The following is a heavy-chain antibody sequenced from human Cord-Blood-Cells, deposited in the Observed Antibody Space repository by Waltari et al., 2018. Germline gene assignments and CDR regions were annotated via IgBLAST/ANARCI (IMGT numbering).Heavy chain of an antibody. CDR3: ARGPVSWFDP. CDR1: GFTFSSFW. V-gene: IGHV3-7*01. Sequence: EVQLVESGGGLVQPGGSLRLPCAASGFTFSSFWMSWVRQAPGKGMGEVANKKQDGSEKYYVDAMKGRFTISRDNAKNSLYLQMNSLRAEDTAVYYCARGPVSWFDPWGQGTLVTVSS. CDR2: KKQDGSEK. J-gene: IGHJ5*02.